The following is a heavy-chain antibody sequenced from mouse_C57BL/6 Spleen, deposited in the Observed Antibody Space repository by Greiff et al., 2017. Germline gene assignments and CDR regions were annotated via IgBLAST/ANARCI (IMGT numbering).Heavy chain of an antibody. CDR2: ISYDGSN. CDR3: ALYSNYFYAMDY. CDR1: GYSITSGYY. D-gene: IGHD2-5*01. V-gene: IGHV3-6*01. Sequence: EVQLMESGPGLVKPSQSLSLTCSVTGYSITSGYYWNWIRQFPGNKLEWMGYISYDGSNNYNPSLKNRISITRDTSKNQFFLKLNSVTTEDTATYYCALYSNYFYAMDYWGQGTSVTVSS. J-gene: IGHJ4*01.